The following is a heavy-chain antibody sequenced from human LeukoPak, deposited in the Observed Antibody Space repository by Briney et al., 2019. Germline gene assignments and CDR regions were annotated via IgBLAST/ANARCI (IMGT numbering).Heavy chain of an antibody. D-gene: IGHD2-2*01. V-gene: IGHV4-59*08. Sequence: SETLSLTCTVSGGSISSYCWSWIRQPPGKGLEWIGYIYYSGSTNYNPSLKSRVTISVDTSKNQFSLKLSSVTAADTAVYYCARSIVVVPAAMSVYYYYYGMDVWGQGTTVTVSS. CDR3: ARSIVVVPAAMSVYYYYYGMDV. CDR1: GGSISSYC. CDR2: IYYSGST. J-gene: IGHJ6*02.